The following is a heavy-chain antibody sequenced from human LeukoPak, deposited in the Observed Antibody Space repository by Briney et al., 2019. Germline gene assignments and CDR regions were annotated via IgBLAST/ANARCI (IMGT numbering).Heavy chain of an antibody. CDR1: GFTFSSYW. D-gene: IGHD3-22*01. CDR3: AREGIYYYDSSGYLGFQFDY. CDR2: IKQDGSEK. V-gene: IGHV3-7*01. J-gene: IGHJ4*02. Sequence: GGSLRLSCAASGFTFSSYWMSWVRQAPGKGLEWVANIKQDGSEKYYVDSVKGRFTISRDNAKNSLYLQMNSLRAEDTAVCYCAREGIYYYDSSGYLGFQFDYWGQGTLVTVSS.